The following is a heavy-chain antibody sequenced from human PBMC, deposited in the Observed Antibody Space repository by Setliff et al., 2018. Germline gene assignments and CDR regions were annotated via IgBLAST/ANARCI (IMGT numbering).Heavy chain of an antibody. D-gene: IGHD6-19*01. Sequence: PGGSLRLSCAASGFTFGDFAMTWVRQAPGKGLEWVSGIGGRGISTYYADSVKGRFIISRDNSENTLYLQMNSLRAEDTAVYYCATVHSSGWYAGYWGQGTLVTVSS. CDR2: IGGRGIST. CDR1: GFTFGDFA. V-gene: IGHV3-23*01. CDR3: ATVHSSGWYAGY. J-gene: IGHJ4*02.